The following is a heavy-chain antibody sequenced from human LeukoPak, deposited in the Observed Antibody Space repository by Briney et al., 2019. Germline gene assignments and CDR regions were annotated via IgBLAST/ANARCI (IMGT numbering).Heavy chain of an antibody. CDR1: GGSISSGGYY. CDR3: AAGEVGATTVPYFDY. CDR2: IYYSGST. V-gene: IGHV4-31*03. D-gene: IGHD1-26*01. Sequence: KPSQTLSLTCTVSGGSISSGGYYWSWIRQHPGKGLEWIGYIYYSGSTYYNPSLKSRVTISVDTSKNQFSLKLSSVTAADTAVYYCAAGEVGATTVPYFDYWGQGTLVTVSS. J-gene: IGHJ4*02.